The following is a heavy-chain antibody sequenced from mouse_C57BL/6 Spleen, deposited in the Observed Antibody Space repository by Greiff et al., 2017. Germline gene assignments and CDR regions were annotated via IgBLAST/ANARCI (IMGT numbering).Heavy chain of an antibody. CDR2: IDPNSGGT. Sequence: QVQLQQPGAELVKPGASVKLSCKASGYTFTSYWMPWVKQRPGRGLEWIGRIDPNSGGTKYNEKFKSKATLTVDKPSSTAYMQLSSLASEDSAVYYCARSPMLRSVAGYFDYWGKGTTLTVSS. D-gene: IGHD1-1*01. CDR1: GYTFTSYW. J-gene: IGHJ2*01. CDR3: ARSPMLRSVAGYFDY. V-gene: IGHV1-72*01.